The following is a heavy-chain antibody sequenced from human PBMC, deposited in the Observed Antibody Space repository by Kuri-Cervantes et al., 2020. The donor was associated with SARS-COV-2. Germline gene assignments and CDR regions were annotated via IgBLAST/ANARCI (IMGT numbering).Heavy chain of an antibody. D-gene: IGHD6-19*01. CDR3: ARSIIAVAGFGGRDY. Sequence: GESLKISCTASGFTFGDYAMSWFRQAPGKGLEWVSVIYSGGSTYYADSVKGRFTISRDNSKNTLYLQMNSLRAEDTAVYYCARSIIAVAGFGGRDYWGQGTLVTVSS. J-gene: IGHJ4*02. V-gene: IGHV3-53*01. CDR1: GFTFGDYA. CDR2: IYSGGST.